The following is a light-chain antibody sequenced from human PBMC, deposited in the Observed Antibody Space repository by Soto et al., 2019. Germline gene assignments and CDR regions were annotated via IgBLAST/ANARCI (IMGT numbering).Light chain of an antibody. J-gene: IGKJ5*01. V-gene: IGKV3-20*01. CDR3: QQYGSSST. Sequence: EIVLTPSPGTLSLSPVERATLSCRASQSVSSSFLAWYQPKPGQAPRLLIYGASNRATGIPDRFSGSGSGTDFTLTISRLEPEDFAVYYCQQYGSSSTFGQGTRLEIK. CDR1: QSVSSSF. CDR2: GAS.